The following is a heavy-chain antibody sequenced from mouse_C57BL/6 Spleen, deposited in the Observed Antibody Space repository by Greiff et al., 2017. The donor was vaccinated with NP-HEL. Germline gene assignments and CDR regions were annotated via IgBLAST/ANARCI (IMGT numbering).Heavy chain of an antibody. V-gene: IGHV1-52*01. D-gene: IGHD2-4*01. Sequence: QVQLQQPGAELVRPGSSVKLSCKASGYTFTSYWMHWVKQRPIQGLEWIGNIDPSDSETHYNQKFKDKATLTVDKSSSTAYMQLSSLTSEDTADYYSARGLRSNYFDYWGQGTTLTVSS. CDR3: ARGLRSNYFDY. CDR1: GYTFTSYW. CDR2: IDPSDSET. J-gene: IGHJ2*01.